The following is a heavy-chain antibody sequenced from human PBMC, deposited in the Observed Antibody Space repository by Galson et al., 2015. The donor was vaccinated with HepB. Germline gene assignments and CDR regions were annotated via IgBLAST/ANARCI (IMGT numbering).Heavy chain of an antibody. D-gene: IGHD2-2*03. V-gene: IGHV5-10-1*01. CDR1: AYSFTTYW. J-gene: IGHJ6*02. CDR3: ARHGLRYGMDV. CDR2: IAPSDSHI. Sequence: SGAEVKKPGESLTISCKGSAYSFTTYWISWVRQMPGKGLEWMGMIAPSDSHINYGPSFQGHVTISADKSITTAYLQWSSLKASDTAIYYCARHGLRYGMDVWGQGTTVTVSS.